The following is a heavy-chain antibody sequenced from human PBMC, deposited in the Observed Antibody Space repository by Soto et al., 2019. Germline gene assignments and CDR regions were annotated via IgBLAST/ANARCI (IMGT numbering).Heavy chain of an antibody. CDR3: ARAKYDTLTQAWAFDP. D-gene: IGHD3-9*01. J-gene: IGHJ5*02. CDR1: GFTFSSYW. V-gene: IGHV3-74*01. Sequence: GGSLRLSCAASGFTFSSYWMHWVRQAPGKGLVWVSRINSDGSTTSYADSVKGRFTISRDNAKNTLYLQMNSLRAEDTAVYYCARAKYDTLTQAWAFDPWGQGTLVTVSS. CDR2: INSDGSTT.